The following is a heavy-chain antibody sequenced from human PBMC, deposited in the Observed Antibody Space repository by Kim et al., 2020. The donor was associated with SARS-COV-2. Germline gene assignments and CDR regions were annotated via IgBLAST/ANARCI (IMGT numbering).Heavy chain of an antibody. CDR3: ARVPETYYYDSSGEQGGFDI. CDR1: GYTFTSYA. J-gene: IGHJ3*02. CDR2: INAGNGNT. V-gene: IGHV1-3*01. Sequence: ASVKVSCKASGYTFTSYAMHWVRQAPGQRLEWMGWINAGNGNTKYSQKFQGRVTITRDTSASTAYMELSSLRSEDTAVYYCARVPETYYYDSSGEQGGFDIWGQGTMVTVSS. D-gene: IGHD3-22*01.